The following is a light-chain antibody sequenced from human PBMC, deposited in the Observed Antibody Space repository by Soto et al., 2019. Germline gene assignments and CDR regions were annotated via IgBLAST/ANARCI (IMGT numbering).Light chain of an antibody. V-gene: IGLV1-51*02. CDR1: SSNIGNNY. CDR2: ENN. CDR3: GTWDSSLSAGYVV. Sequence: QSVLTQPPSVSAAPGQKVTISCSGSSSNIGNNYVSWYQQLPGTAPKLLIYENNKRPSGIPDRFSGSKSGTSATLGITGLQTGDEADYYCGTWDSSLSAGYVVFGGGTK. J-gene: IGLJ2*01.